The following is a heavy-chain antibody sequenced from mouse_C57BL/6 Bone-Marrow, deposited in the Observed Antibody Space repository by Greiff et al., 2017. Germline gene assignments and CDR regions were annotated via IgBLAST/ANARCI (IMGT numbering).Heavy chain of an antibody. J-gene: IGHJ3*01. CDR2: IDPETGGT. Sequence: VKLMASGAELVRPGASVTLSCKASGYTFTDYEMHWVKQTPVHGLEWIGAIDPETGGTAYNQKFKGKAILTADKSSSPAYMELRGLTSEDSAVYYCTRDSSGGAYWGQGTLVTVSA. CDR1: GYTFTDYE. CDR3: TRDSSGGAY. D-gene: IGHD3-2*02. V-gene: IGHV1-15*01.